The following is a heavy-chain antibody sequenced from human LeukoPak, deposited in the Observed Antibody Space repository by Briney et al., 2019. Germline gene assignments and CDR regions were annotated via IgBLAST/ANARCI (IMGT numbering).Heavy chain of an antibody. V-gene: IGHV4-59*01. Sequence: SETLSLTCTVSGGSISSYYWSWIRQPPGKGLEWIGYIYYSGSTNYNPSLKSRVTISVDTSKNQFSLKLSSVTAADTAVYYCAVIAVAGSDAFDIWGQGTMVTVSS. J-gene: IGHJ3*02. CDR3: AVIAVAGSDAFDI. CDR2: IYYSGST. CDR1: GGSISSYY. D-gene: IGHD6-19*01.